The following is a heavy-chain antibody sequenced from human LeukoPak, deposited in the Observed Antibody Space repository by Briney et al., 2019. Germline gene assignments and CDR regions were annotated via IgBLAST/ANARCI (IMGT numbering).Heavy chain of an antibody. CDR3: ARDGPEVESLVAFDI. CDR2: ISGSGHTI. CDR1: GFTFSNFY. V-gene: IGHV3-11*04. Sequence: GGSLRLSCAASGFTFSNFYMNWIRQAPGKGLEGVSYISGSGHTIYYADSVKGRFTISRDNSKKSLYLQMNSLRVEDTAVYYCARDGPEVESLVAFDIWGQGTMVTVSS. D-gene: IGHD3-3*02. J-gene: IGHJ3*02.